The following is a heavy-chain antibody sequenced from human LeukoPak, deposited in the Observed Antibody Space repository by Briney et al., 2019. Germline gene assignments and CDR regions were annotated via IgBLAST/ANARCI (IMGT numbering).Heavy chain of an antibody. CDR3: ARASKDFWSGYSVDY. J-gene: IGHJ4*02. Sequence: GGSLRLSCAASGFTFDDYGMSWVRQAPGKGLEWVSGINWNGGSTGYADSVKGRFTISRDNAKNSLYLQMNSLRAEDTALYYCARASKDFWSGYSVDYRGQGTLVTVSS. V-gene: IGHV3-20*04. CDR2: INWNGGST. CDR1: GFTFDDYG. D-gene: IGHD3-3*01.